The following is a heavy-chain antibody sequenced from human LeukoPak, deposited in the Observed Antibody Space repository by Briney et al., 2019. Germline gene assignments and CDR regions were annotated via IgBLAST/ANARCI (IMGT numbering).Heavy chain of an antibody. CDR2: IRFDGSNQ. J-gene: IGHJ4*02. Sequence: PSETLSLTCTVSGGSISSSSYYWGWIRQPPGKGLEWVAFIRFDGSNQYYPDSVKGRFTLSRDNSKNTLRLQMNSLRAEDTAVYYCAKDQRSSGYFDYWGQGTLVTVSS. CDR1: GGSISSSSYY. V-gene: IGHV3-30*02. CDR3: AKDQRSSGYFDY. D-gene: IGHD3-22*01.